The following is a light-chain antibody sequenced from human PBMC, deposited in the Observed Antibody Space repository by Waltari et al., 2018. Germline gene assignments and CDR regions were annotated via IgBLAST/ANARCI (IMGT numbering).Light chain of an antibody. CDR3: AAWDDSLSVGV. V-gene: IGLV1-47*01. Sequence: QSVLTQPPSASGTPGPRVTISCSGLRSTPVRNYLYWYQHFPGTAPKLLISRNNQRPSGVPDRFSGSKSGTSASLAVSGLRSEDEADYYCAAWDDSLSVGVFGGGTRVTVL. CDR1: RSTPVRNY. CDR2: RNN. J-gene: IGLJ3*02.